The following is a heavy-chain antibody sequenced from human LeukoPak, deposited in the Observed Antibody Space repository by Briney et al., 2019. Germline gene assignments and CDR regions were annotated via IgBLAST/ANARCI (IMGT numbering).Heavy chain of an antibody. Sequence: SVKVSCKASEGTFSSYAISWVRQAPGQGLEWMGGIIPIFGTANYAQKFQGRVTITTDESTSTAYMELSSLRSEDTAVYYCASGKMATISDYFDYWGQGTLVTVSS. CDR1: EGTFSSYA. CDR3: ASGKMATISDYFDY. V-gene: IGHV1-69*05. J-gene: IGHJ4*02. CDR2: IIPIFGTA. D-gene: IGHD5-24*01.